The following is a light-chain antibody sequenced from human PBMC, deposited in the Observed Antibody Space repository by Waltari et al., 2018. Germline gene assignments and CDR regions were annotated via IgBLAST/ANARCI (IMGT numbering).Light chain of an antibody. CDR1: QSVCTY. J-gene: IGKJ2*01. CDR2: DAS. V-gene: IGKV3-11*01. CDR3: QQRSSWTPHP. Sequence: EIVLTQSPATLSLSPGETATLSCRASQSVCTYLAWYQQKPGQAPRLLIYDASNRATGIPDSVRGSGYATDFTLTIDSRAPEDFALYYCQQRSSWTPHPFGQEARLEI.